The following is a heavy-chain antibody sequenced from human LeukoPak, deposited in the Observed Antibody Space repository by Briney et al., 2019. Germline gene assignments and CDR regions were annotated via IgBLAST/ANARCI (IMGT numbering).Heavy chain of an antibody. CDR1: GFTFSSYE. Sequence: PGGSLRLSCAASGFTFSSYEMNWVRQAPGKGLEWVPYISSSGSTIYYADSGKGRFTISRDNAKNSLYLQVNSLRAEDTAVYYCARTRYYDSSGLAYGMDVWGQGTTVTVSS. CDR2: ISSSGSTI. V-gene: IGHV3-48*03. D-gene: IGHD3-22*01. J-gene: IGHJ6*02. CDR3: ARTRYYDSSGLAYGMDV.